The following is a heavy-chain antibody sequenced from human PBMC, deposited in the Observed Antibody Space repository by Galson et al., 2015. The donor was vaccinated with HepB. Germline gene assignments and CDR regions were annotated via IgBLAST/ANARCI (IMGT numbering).Heavy chain of an antibody. V-gene: IGHV1-3*01. CDR2: INAGNGNT. Sequence: SVKVSCKASGYTFTSYAVHWVRQAPGQRLEWMGWINAGNGNTKYSQKFQGRVTITRDTSASTAYMELSSLRSEDTAVYYCARAADSSSWYGGYFDYWGQGTLVTVSS. CDR3: ARAADSSSWYGGYFDY. J-gene: IGHJ4*02. CDR1: GYTFTSYA. D-gene: IGHD6-13*01.